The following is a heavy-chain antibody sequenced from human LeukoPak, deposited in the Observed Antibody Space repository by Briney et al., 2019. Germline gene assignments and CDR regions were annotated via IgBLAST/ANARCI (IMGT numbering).Heavy chain of an antibody. V-gene: IGHV4-39*07. CDR1: GGSISSGGYY. D-gene: IGHD5-18*01. CDR2: INHSGST. Sequence: SETLSLTCTVSGGSISSGGYYWSWIRQPPGKGLEWIGEINHSGSTNYNPSLKSRVTISVDTSKNQFSLKLSSVTAADTAVYYCARGVTWIQLWRAGMDVWGQGTTVTVSS. J-gene: IGHJ6*02. CDR3: ARGVTWIQLWRAGMDV.